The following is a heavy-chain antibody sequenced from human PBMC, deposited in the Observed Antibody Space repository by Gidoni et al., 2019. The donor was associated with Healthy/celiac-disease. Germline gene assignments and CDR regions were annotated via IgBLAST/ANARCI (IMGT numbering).Heavy chain of an antibody. D-gene: IGHD3-10*01. CDR1: GYTFTRYA. CDR2: ISAYNGNT. CDR3: ARDGYYYGSGSYPSYGMDV. Sequence: QVQLVQSGAEVKKPGASVKVSCKASGYTFTRYATRWVRQAHGQGLEWMGWISAYNGNTNYAQELQGRVTMTTGTSTSTAYMELRSLRSDDTAVYYCARDGYYYGSGSYPSYGMDVWGQGTTVTVSS. V-gene: IGHV1-18*01. J-gene: IGHJ6*02.